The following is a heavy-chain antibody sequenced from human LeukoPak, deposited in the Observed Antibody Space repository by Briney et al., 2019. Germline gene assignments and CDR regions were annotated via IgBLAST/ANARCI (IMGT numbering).Heavy chain of an antibody. CDR2: INTDGSNT. Sequence: GGSLRLSCAASGFNFGSYDMNLVRQAPGKGLEYVSTINTDGSNTWYVDSVKGRFTISRDNSKSTVFLQMNNLRHEDTATYYCAKRVNGAFDIWGQGTMVSVSS. CDR3: AKRVNGAFDI. V-gene: IGHV3-23*01. CDR1: GFNFGSYD. J-gene: IGHJ3*02.